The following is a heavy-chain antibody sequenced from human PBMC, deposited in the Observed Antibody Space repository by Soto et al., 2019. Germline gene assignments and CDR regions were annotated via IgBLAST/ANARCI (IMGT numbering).Heavy chain of an antibody. J-gene: IGHJ4*02. CDR3: ARLEGLATFSYYFDF. CDR2: IYYRGNA. D-gene: IGHD3-9*01. V-gene: IGHV4-39*01. Sequence: SETLSLTCSVSDDSINSDKYYRGWIRQPPGKGLEWIGSIYYRGNAYYNPSLQTRVTISLDKSRSQFSLKLNSVTAADSAVYFCARLEGLATFSYYFDFWGPGALVTGSS. CDR1: DDSINSDKYY.